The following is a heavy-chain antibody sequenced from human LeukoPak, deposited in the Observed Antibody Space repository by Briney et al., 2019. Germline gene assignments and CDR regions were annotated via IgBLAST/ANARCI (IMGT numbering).Heavy chain of an antibody. J-gene: IGHJ4*02. V-gene: IGHV4-59*01. D-gene: IGHD3-22*01. CDR2: IYSDGTT. CDR1: GFTFSSYW. Sequence: GSLRLSCAASGFTFSSYWMSWVRQAPGKGLEWIGYIYSDGTTSYSPSLRSRVTISIDTSRNQFSLKLSSVTAADAAVYYCARDTRSYDTSGYYYFDYWGQGALVTVSS. CDR3: ARDTRSYDTSGYYYFDY.